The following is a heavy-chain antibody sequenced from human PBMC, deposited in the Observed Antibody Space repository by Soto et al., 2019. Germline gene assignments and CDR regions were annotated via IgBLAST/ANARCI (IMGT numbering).Heavy chain of an antibody. CDR2: IYWDDDK. CDR3: ARALGSWGAYYFDY. Sequence: QITLKESGPTLVKPTQTLTLTCTVSGFSLNTYGVGVGWIRQPPGKALEWLALIYWDDDKRYSPSLKSRLTITKDTSKNQVVLIMTNMDPVDTVTYYCARALGSWGAYYFDYWGQGTLVNVSS. J-gene: IGHJ4*02. V-gene: IGHV2-5*02. CDR1: GFSLNTYGVG. D-gene: IGHD3-16*01.